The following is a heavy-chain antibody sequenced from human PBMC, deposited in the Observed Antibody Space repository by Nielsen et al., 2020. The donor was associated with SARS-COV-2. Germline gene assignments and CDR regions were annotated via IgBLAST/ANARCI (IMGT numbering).Heavy chain of an antibody. CDR3: AKVESGSGWYEDAFDI. J-gene: IGHJ3*02. D-gene: IGHD6-19*01. Sequence: GGSLRLSCAVSGFTFSSYAMSWVRQAPGKGLEWVSAISGSGGSTYYADSVKGRFTISRDNSKNTLYLQMNSLRAEDTAVYYCAKVESGSGWYEDAFDIWGQGTMVTVSS. CDR2: ISGSGGST. CDR1: GFTFSSYA. V-gene: IGHV3-23*01.